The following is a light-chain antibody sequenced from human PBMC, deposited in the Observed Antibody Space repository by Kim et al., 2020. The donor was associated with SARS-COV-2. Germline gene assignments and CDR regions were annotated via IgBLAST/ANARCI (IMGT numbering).Light chain of an antibody. CDR1: QSFSSDY. V-gene: IGKV3-20*01. CDR2: GTS. Sequence: EIVLTQSPGILSLSPGERATLSCRASQSFSSDYLTWYQHKPGQAPRLLIYGTSNRATGIPDRFSGSGSGTDFTLTISRLEPEDFAVYYCQQYGISLYTFGQGTKLEIK. CDR3: QQYGISLYT. J-gene: IGKJ2*01.